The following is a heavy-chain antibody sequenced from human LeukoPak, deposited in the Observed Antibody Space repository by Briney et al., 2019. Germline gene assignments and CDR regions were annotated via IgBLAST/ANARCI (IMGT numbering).Heavy chain of an antibody. Sequence: GGSLRLSCAASEFTLNNAWMSWVRQAPGRGLEWVGRIKSKADGGTTDYAAPVKGRFTISRDDSKNTLYVEMNSLISEDTAVYYCTTESLAVPKYYFDYWGQGTLVTVSS. CDR3: TTESLAVPKYYFDY. J-gene: IGHJ4*02. CDR2: IKSKADGGTT. CDR1: EFTLNNAW. V-gene: IGHV3-15*01. D-gene: IGHD6-19*01.